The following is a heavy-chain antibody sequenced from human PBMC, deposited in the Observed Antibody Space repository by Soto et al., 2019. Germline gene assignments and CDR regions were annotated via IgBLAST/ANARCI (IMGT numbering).Heavy chain of an antibody. J-gene: IGHJ6*02. CDR3: ARLRSGWYYYYYGMGV. D-gene: IGHD6-19*01. Sequence: PGESLKISCKGSGYSFTSYWISWVRQMPGKGLEWMGRIDPSDSYTNYSPSFQGHVTISADKSISTAYLQWSSLKASDTAMYYCARLRSGWYYYYYGMGVWGQGTTVTVSS. CDR2: IDPSDSYT. CDR1: GYSFTSYW. V-gene: IGHV5-10-1*01.